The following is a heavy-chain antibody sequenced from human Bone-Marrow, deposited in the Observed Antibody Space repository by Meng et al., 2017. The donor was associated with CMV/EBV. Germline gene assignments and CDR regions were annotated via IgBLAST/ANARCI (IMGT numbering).Heavy chain of an antibody. D-gene: IGHD3-22*01. CDR2: IYSGGST. CDR1: GFTVSSNY. CDR3: ASSGRGSSGYYYYYGMDV. V-gene: IGHV3-53*01. J-gene: IGHJ6*02. Sequence: GESLKISCAASGFTVSSNYMSWVRQAPGKGLEWVSVIYSGGSTYYADSVKGRFTISRDNSKNTLYLQMNSLRAEDTAVYYCASSGRGSSGYYYYYGMDVWGQGPTVTVPS.